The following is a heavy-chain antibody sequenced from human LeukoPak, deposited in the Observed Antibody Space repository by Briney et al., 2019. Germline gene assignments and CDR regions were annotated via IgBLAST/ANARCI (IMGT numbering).Heavy chain of an antibody. CDR3: ARGLAFDI. V-gene: IGHV3-7*04. J-gene: IGHJ3*02. Sequence: GGSLRLSCASSGFTFSSHWMSWVRQAPGKGLEWVANIKQDGSEKYYVDSVKGRFTISRDNAKNSLYLQMNSLRAEDTAVYYCARGLAFDIWGQGTMVTVSS. CDR1: GFTFSSHW. CDR2: IKQDGSEK. D-gene: IGHD2-21*01.